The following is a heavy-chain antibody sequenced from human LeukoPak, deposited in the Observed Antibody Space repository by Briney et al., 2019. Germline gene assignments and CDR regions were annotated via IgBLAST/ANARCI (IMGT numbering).Heavy chain of an antibody. CDR1: GGSISSGGYY. V-gene: IGHV4-31*03. J-gene: IGHJ3*02. Sequence: SETLSLTCTVSGGSISSGGYYWSWIRQHPGKGLEWIGYIYYSGSTYYNPSLKSRVTISVDTSKNQFSLKLSSVTAADTAVYYCARGLGSDRVSKLAIGIWGQGTMVTVSS. CDR2: IYYSGST. CDR3: ARGLGSDRVSKLAIGI. D-gene: IGHD6-13*01.